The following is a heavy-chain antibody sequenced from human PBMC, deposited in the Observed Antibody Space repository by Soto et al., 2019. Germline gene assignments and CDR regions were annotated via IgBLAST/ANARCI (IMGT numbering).Heavy chain of an antibody. Sequence: SVKVSCKASGGTFSSYAISWVRQAPGQGLEWMGGIIPIFGTANYAQKFQGRVAITADESTSTAYMELSSLRSEDTAVYYCARAIPRGVDIVATMLFYWGQGTLVTVSS. CDR2: IIPIFGTA. CDR1: GGTFSSYA. D-gene: IGHD5-12*01. V-gene: IGHV1-69*13. CDR3: ARAIPRGVDIVATMLFY. J-gene: IGHJ4*02.